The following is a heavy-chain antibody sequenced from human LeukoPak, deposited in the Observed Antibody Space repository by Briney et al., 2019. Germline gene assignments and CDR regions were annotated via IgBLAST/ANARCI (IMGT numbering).Heavy chain of an antibody. D-gene: IGHD1-26*01. CDR1: GFTFSNYW. Sequence: PGGSLRLSCAASGFTFSNYWMSWVRQAPGKGLEWVANIKEDGSEKYYVDSVKGRFTISRDNAKNSLYLQMNSLRAEDTAVYYCARGGSQKYYYYYMDVWGKGTTVTVSS. CDR3: ARGGSQKYYYYYMDV. V-gene: IGHV3-7*03. J-gene: IGHJ6*03. CDR2: IKEDGSEK.